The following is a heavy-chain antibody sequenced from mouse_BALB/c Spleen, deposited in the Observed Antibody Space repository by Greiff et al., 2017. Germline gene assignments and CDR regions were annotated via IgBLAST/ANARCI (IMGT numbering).Heavy chain of an antibody. V-gene: IGHV1-80*01. CDR1: GYAFSSYW. CDR3: ARSGDGYL. CDR2: IYPGDGDT. Sequence: QVQLQQSGAELVRPGSSVKISCKASGYAFSSYWMNWVKQRPGQGLEWIGQIYPGDGDTNYNGKFKGKATLTADKSSSTAYMQLSSLTSEDSAVYFCARSGDGYLWGQGTLVTVSA. D-gene: IGHD2-3*01. J-gene: IGHJ3*01.